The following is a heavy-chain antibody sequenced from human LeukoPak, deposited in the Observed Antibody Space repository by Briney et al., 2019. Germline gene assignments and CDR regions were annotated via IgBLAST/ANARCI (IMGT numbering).Heavy chain of an antibody. Sequence: GRSLRLSCAASGFTFRSNGMHCVRQAPGKGLEWVAVIWYDGSNKYYADSVKGRFTISRDNSKNTLYLQMNSLRAEDTAVYYSASVPTMAYWGQGTLVTVSS. J-gene: IGHJ4*02. V-gene: IGHV3-33*01. CDR2: IWYDGSNK. CDR1: GFTFRSNG. CDR3: ASVPTMAY. D-gene: IGHD5-12*01.